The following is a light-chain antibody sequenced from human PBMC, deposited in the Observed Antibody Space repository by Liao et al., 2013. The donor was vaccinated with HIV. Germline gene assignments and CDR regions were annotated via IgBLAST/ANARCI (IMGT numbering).Light chain of an antibody. CDR1: VLPKQY. J-gene: IGLJ1*01. CDR2: YDS. Sequence: SYELTQPPSVSVSPGQTARITCSGDVLPKQYAYWYQQKPGQAPVLVIYYDSDRPSGIPERFSGSNSGNTATLTISRVEAGDEADYYCQVWDSSSDHRIFGTGTKVTVL. CDR3: QVWDSSSDHRI. V-gene: IGLV3-21*02.